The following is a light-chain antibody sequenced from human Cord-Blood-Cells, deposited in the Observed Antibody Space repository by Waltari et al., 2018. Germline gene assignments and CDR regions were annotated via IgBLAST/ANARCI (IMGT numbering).Light chain of an antibody. CDR2: DAS. CDR3: QQSNNWPLT. V-gene: IGKV3-11*01. J-gene: IGKJ4*01. CDR1: QSVSSY. Sequence: DIDVTDSPATLSLSPGESATLSCRASQSVSSYLNWYQQKPGQAPRLLIYDASSWDTGVPARFSGSGSGTDFTLTISSLEPEDFAVYYCQQSNNWPLTFGGGTKVEIK.